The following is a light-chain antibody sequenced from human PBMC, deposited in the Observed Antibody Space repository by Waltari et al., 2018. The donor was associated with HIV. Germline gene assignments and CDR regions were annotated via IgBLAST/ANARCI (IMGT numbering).Light chain of an antibody. V-gene: IGLV1-40*01. Sequence: QSVLTQPPSVSGAPGQRVTISCTGSSSNIGAGYDVHWYQQLPGTAPKLPIYGNSNRPSWVPDRFSGSKSGTSASLAITGLQAEDEADYYCKSYDSSLSGSKVFGTGTKITVL. CDR2: GNS. J-gene: IGLJ1*01. CDR3: KSYDSSLSGSKV. CDR1: SSNIGAGYD.